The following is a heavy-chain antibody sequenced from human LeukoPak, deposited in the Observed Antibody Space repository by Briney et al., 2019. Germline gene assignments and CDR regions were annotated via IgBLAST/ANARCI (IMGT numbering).Heavy chain of an antibody. CDR1: GFTFTSSA. CDR3: AAVRGLRFLEWLPDY. CDR2: IVVGSGNT. Sequence: SVKVSCKASGFTFTSSAVQWVRQARGQRLEWIGWIVVGSGNTNYAQKFQERVSITRDMSTSTAYMELSSLRSEDTAVYYCAAVRGLRFLEWLPDYWGQGTLVTVSS. D-gene: IGHD3-3*01. V-gene: IGHV1-58*01. J-gene: IGHJ4*02.